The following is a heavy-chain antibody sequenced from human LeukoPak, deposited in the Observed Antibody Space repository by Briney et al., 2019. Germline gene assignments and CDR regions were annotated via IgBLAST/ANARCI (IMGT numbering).Heavy chain of an antibody. CDR2: IHHSGIT. CDR3: ARDLYDDNRCFDF. V-gene: IGHV4-38-2*02. D-gene: IGHD1-14*01. Sequence: PSETLSLTCTVSVCSISSGYYWGWIRQPPGKGLEWIGSIHHSGITYYNPSLKSRVTISVDTSKNQFSLRVDSVTAADTAVYYCARDLYDDNRCFDFWGQGILVTVSS. CDR1: VCSISSGYY. J-gene: IGHJ4*02.